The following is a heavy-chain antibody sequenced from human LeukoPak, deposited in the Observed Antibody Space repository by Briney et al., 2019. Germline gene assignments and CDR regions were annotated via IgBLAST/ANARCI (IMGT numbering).Heavy chain of an antibody. Sequence: SETLSLTCAVYGGSFSGYYWSWIRQPPGKGLEWIGEINHSGSTNYNPSLKSRVTISVDTSKNQFSLKLSSVTAADTAVYYCARIRPRARIAVAGAQGDYWGQGTLVTVSS. D-gene: IGHD6-19*01. V-gene: IGHV4-34*01. CDR3: ARIRPRARIAVAGAQGDY. CDR2: INHSGST. J-gene: IGHJ4*02. CDR1: GGSFSGYY.